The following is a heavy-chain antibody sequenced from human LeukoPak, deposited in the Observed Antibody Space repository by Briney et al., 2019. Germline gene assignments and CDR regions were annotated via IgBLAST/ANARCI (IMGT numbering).Heavy chain of an antibody. CDR2: IIPIFGTA. CDR1: GGTFSSYA. V-gene: IGHV1-69*05. J-gene: IGHJ5*02. D-gene: IGHD6-6*01. CDR3: ARETSSSSSRWFDP. Sequence: ASVKVSCKASGGTFSSYAISWVRQAPGQGLEWMGGIIPIFGTANYAQKFQGRVTITTDESTSTAYMELSSLRSEDTAVYYCARETSSSSSRWFDPWGQGTLVIVSS.